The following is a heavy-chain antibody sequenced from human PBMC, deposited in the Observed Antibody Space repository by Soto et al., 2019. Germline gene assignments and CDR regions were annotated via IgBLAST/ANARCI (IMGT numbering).Heavy chain of an antibody. CDR3: ARDSYLRRPQYYFDY. Sequence: VVSLRLSCAASGFTFSNYEMNWVRQAPGKGLEWVSYISSSGRTIYYADSVKGRFTISRDNAKNSLYLQMNSLRAEDTAAYYCARDSYLRRPQYYFDYWGQGTLVTVSS. V-gene: IGHV3-48*03. J-gene: IGHJ4*02. D-gene: IGHD4-4*01. CDR1: GFTFSNYE. CDR2: ISSSGRTI.